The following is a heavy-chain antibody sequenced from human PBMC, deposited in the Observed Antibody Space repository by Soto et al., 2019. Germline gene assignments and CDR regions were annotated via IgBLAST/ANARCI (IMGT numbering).Heavy chain of an antibody. J-gene: IGHJ4*02. CDR2: ISGTSDSI. V-gene: IGHV3-11*06. CDR1: GFTFSDYY. Sequence: GGSLRLSCAASGFTFSDYYMSWIRQVPGKGLEWVAYISGTSDSIPYADSVKGRFTISRDNAKNSLYLQMNSLRAEDTAVYYCARVAVITAAGTSDYWGQGALVTVSS. D-gene: IGHD6-13*01. CDR3: ARVAVITAAGTSDY.